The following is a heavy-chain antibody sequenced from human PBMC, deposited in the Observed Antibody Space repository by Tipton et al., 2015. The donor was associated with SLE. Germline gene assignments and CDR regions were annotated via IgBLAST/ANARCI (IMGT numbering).Heavy chain of an antibody. CDR2: ISWDSGTI. J-gene: IGHJ4*02. D-gene: IGHD2-8*02. CDR3: VKDKTGKGGNWWTWVFDY. V-gene: IGHV3-9*01. CDR1: GFTFVDYA. Sequence: SLRLSCAASGFTFVDYAMHWVRQAPGKGLEWVSGISWDSGTIHYADTVKGRFTISRDNAKNSLYLQMNSLRAEDTALYYCVKDKTGKGGNWWTWVFDYWGQGTLVTVSS.